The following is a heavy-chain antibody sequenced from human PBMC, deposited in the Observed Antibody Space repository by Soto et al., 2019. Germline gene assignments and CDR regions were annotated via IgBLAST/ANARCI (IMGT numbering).Heavy chain of an antibody. CDR2: ISGSSVTM. J-gene: IGHJ3*02. CDR1: GFTFNTYS. V-gene: IGHV3-48*02. Sequence: VQLVESGGGVVQPGGSLRLSCAASGFTFNTYSMNWVRQAPGKGLVWVSYISGSSVTMSYADSVKGRFTISRDNATNSVYLKLNSLRYDATPVYYCTRDVLDHSYGYLAASDIWGQGTMVTVSS. D-gene: IGHD5-18*01. CDR3: TRDVLDHSYGYLAASDI.